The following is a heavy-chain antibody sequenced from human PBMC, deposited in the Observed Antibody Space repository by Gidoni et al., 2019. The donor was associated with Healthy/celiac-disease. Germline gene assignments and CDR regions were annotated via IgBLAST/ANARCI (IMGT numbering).Heavy chain of an antibody. J-gene: IGHJ2*01. CDR3: ARGYSSGYYYAHYWYFDL. Sequence: QVQLQESGPGLGKPSQTLSRTCTVPGGSISRGDYSWSWIRQPPGKGLEWIGYIYSSGSTYYNPSLKSRVTISVDTSKNQFSLKLSSVTAADTAVYYCARGYSSGYYYAHYWYFDLWGRGTLVTVSS. CDR1: GGSISRGDYS. D-gene: IGHD3-22*01. CDR2: IYSSGST. V-gene: IGHV4-30-4*01.